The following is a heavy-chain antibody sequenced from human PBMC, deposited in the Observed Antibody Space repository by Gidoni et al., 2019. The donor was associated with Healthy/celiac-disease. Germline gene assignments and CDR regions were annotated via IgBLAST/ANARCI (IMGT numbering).Heavy chain of an antibody. V-gene: IGHV3-33*01. Sequence: QVQLVESVGGVVQPGRSLRLSCTASGFTFRSYGMHWVRKAPGKGLESVAIIWNEGSNKYYVKSVKVRFTNPRGNSKNTLYMQMNSLRAEDTAVYYCARESGPTGTTLLYYYYYYGMDVWGQGTTVTVSS. D-gene: IGHD1-7*01. CDR3: ARESGPTGTTLLYYYYYYGMDV. J-gene: IGHJ6*02. CDR2: IWNEGSNK. CDR1: GFTFRSYG.